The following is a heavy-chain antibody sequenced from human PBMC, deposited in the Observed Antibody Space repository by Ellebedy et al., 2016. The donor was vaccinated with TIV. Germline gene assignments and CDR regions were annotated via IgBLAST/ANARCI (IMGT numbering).Heavy chain of an antibody. V-gene: IGHV4-39*01. J-gene: IGHJ4*02. CDR1: GGSISRSSYY. CDR3: ARLFGSWSYYFDS. CDR2: IYYTGST. D-gene: IGHD6-13*01. Sequence: MPSEPLSLTCTLPGGSISRSSYYWRWLRQPPGKGLEWIGSIYYTGSTDYSPSLMSRATISVDTSKSQISLRLSSVTAADTAVYYCARLFGSWSYYFDSWGQGTLVIVSS.